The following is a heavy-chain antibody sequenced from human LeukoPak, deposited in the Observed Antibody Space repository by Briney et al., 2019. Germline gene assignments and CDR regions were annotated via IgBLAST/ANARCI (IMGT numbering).Heavy chain of an antibody. CDR2: VSTATGTT. Sequence: ASVKVSCRASGYTFTSSGISWVRQVPGQGLEWVGWVSTATGTTSYALNVQDRVTMTRDTSTSTVYMELSRLRSDDTAVYYCAKDTLHRLDPWGQGTLVTVSS. J-gene: IGHJ5*02. CDR1: GYTFTSSG. V-gene: IGHV1-18*01. CDR3: AKDTLHRLDP.